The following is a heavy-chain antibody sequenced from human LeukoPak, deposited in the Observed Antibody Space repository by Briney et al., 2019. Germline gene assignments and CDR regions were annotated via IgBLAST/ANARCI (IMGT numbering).Heavy chain of an antibody. J-gene: IGHJ4*02. Sequence: GASVKVSCKASGYTFTSYGISWVRQAPGQGLEWMGWMNPNSGNTGYAQKFQGRVTMTRNTSISTAYMELSSLRSEDTAVYYCARVAVAGTRALNYWGQGTLVTVSS. D-gene: IGHD6-19*01. CDR3: ARVAVAGTRALNY. V-gene: IGHV1-8*02. CDR2: MNPNSGNT. CDR1: GYTFTSYG.